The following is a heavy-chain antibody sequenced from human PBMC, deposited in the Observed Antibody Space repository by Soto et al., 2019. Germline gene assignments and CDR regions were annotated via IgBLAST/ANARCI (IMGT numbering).Heavy chain of an antibody. Sequence: PGGSLRLSCVASGFTFNSYSMNWVRQAPGKGLEWVSSISSANAYIYYADSVKGRFTISRDNARNSLYLQMNSLRAEDTAVYYCARDLGQQAYSFEYWGQGTVITVSS. V-gene: IGHV3-21*01. CDR2: ISSANAYI. J-gene: IGHJ4*02. CDR3: ARDLGQQAYSFEY. D-gene: IGHD6-13*01. CDR1: GFTFNSYS.